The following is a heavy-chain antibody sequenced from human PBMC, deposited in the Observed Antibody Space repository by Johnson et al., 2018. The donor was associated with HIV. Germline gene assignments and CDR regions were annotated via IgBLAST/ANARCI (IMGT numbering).Heavy chain of an antibody. D-gene: IGHD4-17*01. CDR2: ISWNSGSI. J-gene: IGHJ3*02. CDR3: ANMDYGDYVHDAFDI. V-gene: IGHV3-9*01. Sequence: EVQLVESGGGLVQPGRSLRLSCAASGFTFDDYAMHWVRQAPGKGLEWVSGISWNSGSIGYADSVKGRFTISRDNAKNSLYLQMNSLRAEDTAVYYCANMDYGDYVHDAFDIWGQGTMVTVSS. CDR1: GFTFDDYA.